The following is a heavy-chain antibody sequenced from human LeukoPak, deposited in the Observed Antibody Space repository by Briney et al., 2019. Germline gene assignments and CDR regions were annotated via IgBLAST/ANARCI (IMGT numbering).Heavy chain of an antibody. V-gene: IGHV4-31*03. J-gene: IGHJ4*02. CDR1: GGSIGSGGYY. Sequence: SQTLSLTCTVSGGSIGSGGYYWSWIRQHPGKGLEWIGYIYYSGSTYYNPSLKSRVTISVDTSKNQFSLKLSPVTAADTAVYYCARALSIAVAWDYWGQGTLVTVSS. CDR2: IYYSGST. D-gene: IGHD6-19*01. CDR3: ARALSIAVAWDY.